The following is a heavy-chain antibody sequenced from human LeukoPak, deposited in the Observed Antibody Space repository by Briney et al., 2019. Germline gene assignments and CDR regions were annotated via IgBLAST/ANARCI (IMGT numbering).Heavy chain of an antibody. V-gene: IGHV4-4*07. CDR2: IYSSGST. J-gene: IGHJ4*02. D-gene: IGHD1-14*01. CDR1: GGSISGSY. Sequence: SETLSLTCTVSGGSISGSYWSWIRQPAGKELEWIGRIYSSGSTNYNPSLKSQVTMSVDTSKNQFSLNLTSVTAADTAVYFCARAPGGTFDYWGQGTLVTVSS. CDR3: ARAPGGTFDY.